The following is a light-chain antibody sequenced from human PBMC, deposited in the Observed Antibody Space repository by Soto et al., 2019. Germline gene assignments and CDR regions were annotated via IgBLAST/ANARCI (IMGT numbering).Light chain of an antibody. Sequence: EIVLTQSPGTLSLSPGERATLSYRASQSVTSRNLAWYQQKPGQAPRLLIYGASSGATGIPDRFSGSGSGTDFTLTISRLEPEDFAVYYCQQYGSSPFTFGPGTKVDIK. V-gene: IGKV3-20*01. CDR2: GAS. CDR3: QQYGSSPFT. J-gene: IGKJ3*01. CDR1: QSVTSRN.